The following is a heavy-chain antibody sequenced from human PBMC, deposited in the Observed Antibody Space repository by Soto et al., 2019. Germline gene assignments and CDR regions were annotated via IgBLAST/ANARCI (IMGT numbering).Heavy chain of an antibody. D-gene: IGHD1-20*01. J-gene: IGHJ4*02. CDR3: TKVYGASHSPFDY. V-gene: IGHV3-23*01. Sequence: EVQLLESGGGLAQPGGSLRLSCAASGFTFRSYAMNWVRQAPGKGPEWVSGISGSGDTAYYADSVKGRFTISRDNPKNTLYLQVSNLRAEDTAVYYCTKVYGASHSPFDYWGKGTQVTVSS. CDR1: GFTFRSYA. CDR2: ISGSGDTA.